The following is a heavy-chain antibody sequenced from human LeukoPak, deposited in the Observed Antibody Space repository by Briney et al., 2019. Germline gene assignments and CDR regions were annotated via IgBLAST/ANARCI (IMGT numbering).Heavy chain of an antibody. Sequence: SSETLSLTCAVYGGSFSGYYWSWIRQPPGKGLEWIGEINHSGSTNYNPSLKSRVTISVDTSKNQFSLKLSSVTAADTAVYYCARSLPYRLGPGAYYYGSGSYRNWFDPWGQGTLVTVSS. D-gene: IGHD3-10*01. CDR3: ARSLPYRLGPGAYYYGSGSYRNWFDP. CDR2: INHSGST. J-gene: IGHJ5*02. CDR1: GGSFSGYY. V-gene: IGHV4-34*01.